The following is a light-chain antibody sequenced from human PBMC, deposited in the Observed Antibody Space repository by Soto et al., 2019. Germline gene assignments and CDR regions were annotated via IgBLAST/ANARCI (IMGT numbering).Light chain of an antibody. Sequence: EIVLTQSPATLSLSPGERATLSCRASQSVSSYLAWYQQKPGQAPRLLIYDTSTRATGIPARFSGSGSDTEFTLTISSLQSEDFAVYYCQHYNNWPLTFGGGTKVDIK. V-gene: IGKV3-15*01. CDR2: DTS. CDR3: QHYNNWPLT. CDR1: QSVSSY. J-gene: IGKJ4*01.